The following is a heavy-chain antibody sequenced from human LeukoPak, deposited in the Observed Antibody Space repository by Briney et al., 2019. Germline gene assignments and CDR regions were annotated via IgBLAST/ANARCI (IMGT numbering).Heavy chain of an antibody. Sequence: ASVKVSCKASGYTFTTYHMHWVRQAPGQGLEWVGMIDTSDGNTNYAQKFQGRVTMTRDTSTSTVYMELSYLRSEDTAVYYCARDFSGGNSGLRYWGQGTLVTVSS. CDR2: IDTSDGNT. V-gene: IGHV1-46*01. D-gene: IGHD4-23*01. J-gene: IGHJ4*02. CDR3: ARDFSGGNSGLRY. CDR1: GYTFTTYH.